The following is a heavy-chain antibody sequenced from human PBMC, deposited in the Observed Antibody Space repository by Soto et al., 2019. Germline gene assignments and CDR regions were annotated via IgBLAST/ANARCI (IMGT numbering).Heavy chain of an antibody. J-gene: IGHJ1*01. CDR2: INHSGST. CDR1: GGSFSGYY. V-gene: IGHV4-34*01. D-gene: IGHD5-18*01. Sequence: QVQLQQWGAGLLKPSETLSLTCAVYGGSFSGYYWSWIRQPPGKGLEWIGEINHSGSTNYNPSLKSRVTISVDTSKNHFSLKLSSVTAADTAVYYCARRYSYGPEYFQHWGQGTLVTVSS. CDR3: ARRYSYGPEYFQH.